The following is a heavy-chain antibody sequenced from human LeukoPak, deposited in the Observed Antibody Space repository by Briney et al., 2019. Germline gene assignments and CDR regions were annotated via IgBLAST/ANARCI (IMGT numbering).Heavy chain of an antibody. CDR3: ARNSGWYGVS. CDR1: GLPLGAFE. Sequence: GGPRSFSGKASGLPLGAFERSWIAQVLGKGWGWVSSVDYSGGDTHYADSVMGRFTISRDNSKNTLYLQLNSLNADDTAVYYCARNSGWYGVSWGQGTLVTVSS. CDR2: VDYSGGDT. V-gene: IGHV3-23*01. J-gene: IGHJ4*02. D-gene: IGHD6-19*01.